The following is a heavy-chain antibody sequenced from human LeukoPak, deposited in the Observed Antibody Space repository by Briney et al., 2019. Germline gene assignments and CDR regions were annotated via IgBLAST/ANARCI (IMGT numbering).Heavy chain of an antibody. CDR3: ARHVPAAYRAYYYYYGMDV. V-gene: IGHV4-39*01. J-gene: IGHJ6*02. CDR1: GGSISSSSYY. Sequence: PSETLSLTCTVSGGSISSSSYYWGWTRQPPGKGLEWIGSIYYSGSTYYNPSLKSRITISVDTSKNQFSLKLSSVTAADTAVYYCARHVPAAYRAYYYYYGMDVWGQGTTVTVSS. CDR2: IYYSGST. D-gene: IGHD1-26*01.